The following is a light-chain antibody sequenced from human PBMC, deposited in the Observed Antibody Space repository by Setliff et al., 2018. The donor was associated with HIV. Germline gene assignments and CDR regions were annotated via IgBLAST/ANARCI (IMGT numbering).Light chain of an antibody. Sequence: SYELTQPPSVSVAPGKTARITCGGNNIGRKSVHWYQQKPGRAPVLVIYYDSDRPSGIPERFSGSNSGNTATLTISRVEAGDEADYYCQVWDSSSDHSYVFGTGTKVTVL. CDR2: YDS. CDR1: NIGRKS. J-gene: IGLJ1*01. CDR3: QVWDSSSDHSYV. V-gene: IGLV3-21*04.